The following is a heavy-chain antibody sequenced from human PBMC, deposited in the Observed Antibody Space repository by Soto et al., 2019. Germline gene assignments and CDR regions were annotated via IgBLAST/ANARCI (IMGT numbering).Heavy chain of an antibody. V-gene: IGHV4-34*01. CDR3: ARESHDILTGPPWVWYFDL. J-gene: IGHJ2*01. CDR2: INDRGSI. D-gene: IGHD3-9*01. CDR1: GGSFSGYY. Sequence: QVQLQQWGAGPLRPLETLSLTCGVSGGSFSGYYWAWIRQSPGKGLEWIGEINDRGSINYNPSLKSRGRNSVDPSKNHYSPNLRSVAAADPAVYYCARESHDILTGPPWVWYFDLWGRGTLVTVSS.